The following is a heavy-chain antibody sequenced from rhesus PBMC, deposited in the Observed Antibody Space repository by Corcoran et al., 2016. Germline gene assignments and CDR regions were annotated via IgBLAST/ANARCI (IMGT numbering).Heavy chain of an antibody. CDR3: AKGLGDS. Sequence: EVQLVESGGGLAKPGGSLRLSCAASGFTLTRYWLNWGRQIPGKGLEWVSGVSSGGGTTYYADSVKGRFTISRDNSKNMFSLQMNSLRADDTAVYYCAKGLGDSWGQGVVVTVSS. V-gene: IGHV3S42*01. J-gene: IGHJ6*01. CDR1: GFTLTRYW. CDR2: VSSGGGTT.